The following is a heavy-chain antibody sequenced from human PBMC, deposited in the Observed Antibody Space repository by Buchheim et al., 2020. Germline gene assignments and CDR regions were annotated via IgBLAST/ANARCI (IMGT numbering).Heavy chain of an antibody. CDR3: ARERTAYYYDRSRYFDY. Sequence: QVQLQQWGAGLLKPSETLSLTCAVYGGSFSGYYWSWIRQPPGKGLEWIGEINHSGSTNYNPSLKSRVTISVDTSKNQFSLKLSSVTAADTAAYYCARERTAYYYDRSRYFDYWGQGTL. D-gene: IGHD3-22*01. CDR2: INHSGST. J-gene: IGHJ4*02. CDR1: GGSFSGYY. V-gene: IGHV4-34*01.